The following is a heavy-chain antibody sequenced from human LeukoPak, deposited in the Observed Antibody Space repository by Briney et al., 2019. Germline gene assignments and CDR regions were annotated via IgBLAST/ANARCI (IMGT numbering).Heavy chain of an antibody. Sequence: GESLQISCKGSGYSFTSYWIGWVRQMPGKGLEWMGIIYPGDSDTRYSPSFQGQVTISADKSISTAYLQWSSLKASDTAMYYCARHHLGKWELHPFDYWGQGTLVTVSS. CDR1: GYSFTSYW. V-gene: IGHV5-51*01. CDR3: ARHHLGKWELHPFDY. D-gene: IGHD1-26*01. J-gene: IGHJ4*02. CDR2: IYPGDSDT.